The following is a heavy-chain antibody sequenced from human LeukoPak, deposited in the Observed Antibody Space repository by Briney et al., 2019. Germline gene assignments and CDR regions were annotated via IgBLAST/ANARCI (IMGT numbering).Heavy chain of an antibody. CDR1: GGSFSRSNLH. CDR2: VFHTGST. J-gene: IGHJ4*01. D-gene: IGHD7-27*01. V-gene: IGHV4-39*07. Sequence: SETLSLTCAVYGGSFSRSNLHWGWIRQAPGKGLEWIGSVFHTGSTYYNPSLKSRATISVDTSKNQFSLRLTSVTAADTAVYYCARDATGLGNYFDFWGHGTLVTVSS. CDR3: ARDATGLGNYFDF.